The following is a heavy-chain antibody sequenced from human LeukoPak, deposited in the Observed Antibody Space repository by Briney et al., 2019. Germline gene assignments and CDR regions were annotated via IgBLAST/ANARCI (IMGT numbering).Heavy chain of an antibody. Sequence: ASVKVSCQATGYTFTGYYMHWVRQAPGQGLEWMGWINPDSGVTNYAQKFQGRVTMTRDTSISTAYMELSRLTSDDTAVYYCASRLLSGYSYGYDYWGQGTLVTVSS. CDR1: GYTFTGYY. J-gene: IGHJ4*02. D-gene: IGHD5-18*01. CDR2: INPDSGVT. CDR3: ASRLLSGYSYGYDY. V-gene: IGHV1-2*02.